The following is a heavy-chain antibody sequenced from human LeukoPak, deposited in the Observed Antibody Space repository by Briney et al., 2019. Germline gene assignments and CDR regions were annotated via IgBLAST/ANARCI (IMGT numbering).Heavy chain of an antibody. CDR3: ARGPYVWGSYRPFDAFDI. J-gene: IGHJ3*02. CDR2: ISSSGSTI. Sequence: PGGSLRLSCAASGFTFSSYEVNWVRQAPGKGLEWVSYISSSGSTIYYADSVKGRFTISRDNAKNSMYLQMNSLRAEDTALYYCARGPYVWGSYRPFDAFDIWGQGTMVTVSS. D-gene: IGHD3-16*02. CDR1: GFTFSSYE. V-gene: IGHV3-48*03.